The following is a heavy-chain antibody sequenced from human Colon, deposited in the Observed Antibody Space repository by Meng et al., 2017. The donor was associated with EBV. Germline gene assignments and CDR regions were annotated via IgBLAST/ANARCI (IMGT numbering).Heavy chain of an antibody. CDR3: ARDYYASGFVFDL. J-gene: IGHJ5*02. D-gene: IGHD3-10*01. Sequence: LVRPRRHRARSCSVSGVSSDSVNGVIWVPQTPGRRMEWIGEISHSWTTNYTPSLKSRVTISIDKSKNQFSLKLTSVTAADTAVYYCARDYYASGFVFDLWGQGTLVTVSS. CDR1: GVSSDSVNG. CDR2: ISHSWTT. V-gene: IGHV4-4*03.